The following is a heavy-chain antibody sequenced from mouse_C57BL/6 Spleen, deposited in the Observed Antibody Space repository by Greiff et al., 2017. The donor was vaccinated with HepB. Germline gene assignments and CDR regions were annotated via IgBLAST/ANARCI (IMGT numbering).Heavy chain of an antibody. V-gene: IGHV2-2*01. CDR3: ASYGSEVYYAMDY. CDR2: IWSGGST. Sequence: QVQLQQSGPGLVQPSQSLSITCTVSGFSLTSYGVHWVRQSPGKGLEWLGVIWSGGSTDYNAAFISRLSISKDNSKSQVFFKMNSLQADDTAIYYCASYGSEVYYAMDYWGQGTSVTVSS. CDR1: GFSLTSYG. J-gene: IGHJ4*01. D-gene: IGHD1-1*01.